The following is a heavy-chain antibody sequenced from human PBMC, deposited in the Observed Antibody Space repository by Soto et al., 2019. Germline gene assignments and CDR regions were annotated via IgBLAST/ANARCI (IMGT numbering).Heavy chain of an antibody. J-gene: IGHJ4*02. CDR3: ARGGDPDY. CDR2: IQSDGSSP. Sequence: EVQLVESGGGLVQPGGSVRLSCVASGLTFNYYWMHWVRQAPGKGLVWVSRIQSDGSSPDYVDSVKGRFTISRDNAKNTLYLQMNNLRAEDTAVYYCARGGDPDYWGQGTLVTVSS. D-gene: IGHD2-21*02. CDR1: GLTFNYYW. V-gene: IGHV3-74*01.